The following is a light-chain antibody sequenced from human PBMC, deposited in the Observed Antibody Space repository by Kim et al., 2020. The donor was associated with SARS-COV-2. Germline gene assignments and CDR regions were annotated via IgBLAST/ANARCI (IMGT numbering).Light chain of an antibody. CDR3: QQRGTWPPALT. J-gene: IGKJ4*01. V-gene: IGKV3-11*01. Sequence: PGKHPPPSCRASHNVDINLAWYQQTPGQPPRLLIYDAAIRAAGIPDRFSGSGSGTDFTLTIGSLAPEDFAVYYCQQRGTWPPALTFGGGTKVDIK. CDR1: HNVDIN. CDR2: DAA.